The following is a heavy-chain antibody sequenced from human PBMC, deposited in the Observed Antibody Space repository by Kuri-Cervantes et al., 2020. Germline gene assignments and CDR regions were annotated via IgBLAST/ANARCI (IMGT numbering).Heavy chain of an antibody. Sequence: VSVKVSCKASGYTFTGYYMHWVRQAPGQGLEWMGWINPNSGGTNYAQKFQGRVTMTRDTSISTAYMELSRLRSDDTAVYYCARGGYGSGSYYYYGMDVWGQGTTVTVSS. CDR3: ARGGYGSGSYYYYGMDV. D-gene: IGHD3-10*01. CDR2: INPNSGGT. CDR1: GYTFTGYY. V-gene: IGHV1-2*02. J-gene: IGHJ6*02.